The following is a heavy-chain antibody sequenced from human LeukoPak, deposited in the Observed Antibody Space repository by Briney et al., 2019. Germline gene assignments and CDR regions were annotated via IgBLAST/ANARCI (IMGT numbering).Heavy chain of an antibody. CDR1: GFTVSSNY. CDR2: IYSGGST. CDR3: AKDPGGEVLPDY. V-gene: IGHV3-53*05. J-gene: IGHJ4*02. D-gene: IGHD1-26*01. Sequence: PGGSLILSCAASGFTVSSNYMSWVRQAPGKGLEWVSVIYSGGSTYYADSVKGRFTISRDNSKNTVYLQMNTLRAEDTAVYYCAKDPGGEVLPDYWGQGTLVTVSS.